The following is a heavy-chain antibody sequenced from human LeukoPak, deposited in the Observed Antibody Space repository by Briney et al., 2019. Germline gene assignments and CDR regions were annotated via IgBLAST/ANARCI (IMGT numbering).Heavy chain of an antibody. CDR3: ARHPHLTSSITIFGVVMGPSGYFDY. J-gene: IGHJ4*02. CDR2: IYHSGRA. D-gene: IGHD3-3*01. CDR1: GGSISSGDYY. Sequence: PSQTLSLTCAVSGGSISSGDYYWDWIRQPPGKGLEWIGYIYHSGRAYYNPSLKNRATISVDTSKNQFSLKLSSVTAADTAVYYCARHPHLTSSITIFGVVMGPSGYFDYWGQGTLVTVSS. V-gene: IGHV4-30-4*01.